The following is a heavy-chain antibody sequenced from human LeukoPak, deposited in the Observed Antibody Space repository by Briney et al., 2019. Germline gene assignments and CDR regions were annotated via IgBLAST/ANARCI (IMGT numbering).Heavy chain of an antibody. Sequence: PSETLSLTCTVSSDSISSTSFYWAWIRQPPGEGLEWIGSIYYTGSTYYNPSLKSRVTISVDTSKNQFSLKLSSVTAADTAVYYCARERSMVRGMSWFDPWGQGTLVTVSS. V-gene: IGHV4-39*07. CDR2: IYYTGST. D-gene: IGHD3-10*01. J-gene: IGHJ5*02. CDR1: SDSISSTSFY. CDR3: ARERSMVRGMSWFDP.